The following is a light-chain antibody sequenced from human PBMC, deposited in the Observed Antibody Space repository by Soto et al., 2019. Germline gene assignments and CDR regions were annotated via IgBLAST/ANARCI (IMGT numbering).Light chain of an antibody. Sequence: DIVMTQSPDSLAVSLGERATINCKSSQSVLYSSNNKNYLAWYQLKPGQPPKLLIYWAATRESGVPDRFSGSGSGTDFTLTISSLQAEDVAVYYCQQYYSTPCTFGQATNLEIK. CDR1: QSVLYSSNNKNY. J-gene: IGKJ2*01. CDR3: QQYYSTPCT. V-gene: IGKV4-1*01. CDR2: WAA.